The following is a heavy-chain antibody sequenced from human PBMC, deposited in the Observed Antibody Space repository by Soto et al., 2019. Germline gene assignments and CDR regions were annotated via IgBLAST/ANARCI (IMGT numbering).Heavy chain of an antibody. D-gene: IGHD6-13*01. Sequence: GGSLRLSCAASGFTFSSYAMSWVRQAPGKGLEWVSAISGSGGSTYYADSVKGRFTISRDNSKNTLYLQMNSLRAEDTAVYYCAKGSSSSSSPPTVYYFDYWGQGTLVTVSS. CDR2: ISGSGGST. CDR3: AKGSSSSSSPPTVYYFDY. V-gene: IGHV3-23*01. J-gene: IGHJ4*02. CDR1: GFTFSSYA.